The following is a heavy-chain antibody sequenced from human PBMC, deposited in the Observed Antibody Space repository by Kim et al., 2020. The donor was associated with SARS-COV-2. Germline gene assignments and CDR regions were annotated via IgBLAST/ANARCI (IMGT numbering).Heavy chain of an antibody. Sequence: GGSLRLSCAASGFTFSSYAMNWVRQAPGKGLEWVSSISGSGSNTYYKASVKGRFTISRDNSKNTLYLQMSSLRAEDTAVYYCAKGANNDSKQNVNPFDHWGQGTLVTVSS. CDR2: ISGSGSNT. J-gene: IGHJ4*02. CDR1: GFTFSSYA. D-gene: IGHD3-22*01. CDR3: AKGANNDSKQNVNPFDH. V-gene: IGHV3-23*01.